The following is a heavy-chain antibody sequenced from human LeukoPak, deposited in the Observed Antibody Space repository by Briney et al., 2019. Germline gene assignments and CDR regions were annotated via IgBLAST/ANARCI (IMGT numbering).Heavy chain of an antibody. CDR1: GGTFSSYT. D-gene: IGHD2-15*01. Sequence: ASVKVSCKASGGTFSSYTISWVRQAPGQGLEWMGWINPNSGGTNYAQKFQGWVTMTRDTSISTAYMELSRLRSDDTAVYYCARGDYCSGGSCYGYYFDYWGQGTLVTVSS. V-gene: IGHV1-2*04. CDR2: INPNSGGT. CDR3: ARGDYCSGGSCYGYYFDY. J-gene: IGHJ4*02.